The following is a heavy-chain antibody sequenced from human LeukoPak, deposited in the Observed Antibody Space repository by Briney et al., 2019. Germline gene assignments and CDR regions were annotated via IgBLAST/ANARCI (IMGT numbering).Heavy chain of an antibody. Sequence: GGSLRLSCAASGFTFSSYAMSWVRQAPGKGLDWVSAISGSGGNTYYADSVKGRFTISRDNSKNTLYLQMNSLRAEDTAVYYCARTSSSAWNREVDYWGQGTLVTVSS. J-gene: IGHJ4*02. CDR2: ISGSGGNT. V-gene: IGHV3-23*01. D-gene: IGHD3-22*01. CDR3: ARTSSSAWNREVDY. CDR1: GFTFSSYA.